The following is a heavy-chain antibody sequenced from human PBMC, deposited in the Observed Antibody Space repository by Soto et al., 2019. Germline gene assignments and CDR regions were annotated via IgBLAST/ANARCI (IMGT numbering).Heavy chain of an antibody. D-gene: IGHD6-19*01. Sequence: QVHLVQSGAEEKRPGASVKVSCKASGYTFSNYAMHWVRQAPGQSLEWMGWVNTVNGDTEYSQKFQDRLTITRDTSARTAYKVMSSLRSGDTAVYYCARDLRGTGWYDFWGQGTLVTVSS. J-gene: IGHJ4*02. CDR2: VNTVNGDT. V-gene: IGHV1-3*05. CDR3: ARDLRGTGWYDF. CDR1: GYTFSNYA.